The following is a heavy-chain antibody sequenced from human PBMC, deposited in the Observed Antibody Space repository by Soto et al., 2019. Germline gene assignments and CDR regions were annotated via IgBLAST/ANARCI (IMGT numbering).Heavy chain of an antibody. V-gene: IGHV4-39*01. D-gene: IGHD3-9*01. CDR1: GGSISNSSYY. CDR3: ARQSKGLNYDILTGHYKGEWLDP. J-gene: IGHJ5*02. CDR2: IYYSGST. Sequence: PSETLSLTCTVSGGSISNSSYYWGWIRQPPGKGLEWIGTIYYSGSTYYNPSLKSRLTMSVDTSKKQFSLKLTSVTAADTAVYYCARQSKGLNYDILTGHYKGEWLDPWGQGTLVTVSS.